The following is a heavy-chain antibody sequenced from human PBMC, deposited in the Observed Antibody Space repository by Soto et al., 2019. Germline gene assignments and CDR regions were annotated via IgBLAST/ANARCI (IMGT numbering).Heavy chain of an antibody. Sequence: GGSLRLSCSASGFTFSSYAMSWVRQAPGKGLEWVSVISISGDSTYYADSVKGRFTISRDNSKNTLYVQMNSLRAEDTAVYYCANYYDTSGYYPYAFDIWGQGTMVTVSS. D-gene: IGHD3-22*01. CDR2: ISISGDST. J-gene: IGHJ3*02. CDR3: ANYYDTSGYYPYAFDI. CDR1: GFTFSSYA. V-gene: IGHV3-23*01.